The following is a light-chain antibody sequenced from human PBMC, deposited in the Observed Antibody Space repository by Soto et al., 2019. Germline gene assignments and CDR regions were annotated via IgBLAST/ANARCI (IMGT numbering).Light chain of an antibody. CDR3: QQYNNWPRT. CDR1: QSVSSN. J-gene: IGKJ1*01. Sequence: EIVMTQSPATLSVYPGERATLSCRASQSVSSNLAWYQQKPGQAPRLLIYGTSTRATGIPARFSGSGSGTDFTLTISSLQFEDFAVYYCQQYNNWPRTFGQGTKVDIK. V-gene: IGKV3-15*01. CDR2: GTS.